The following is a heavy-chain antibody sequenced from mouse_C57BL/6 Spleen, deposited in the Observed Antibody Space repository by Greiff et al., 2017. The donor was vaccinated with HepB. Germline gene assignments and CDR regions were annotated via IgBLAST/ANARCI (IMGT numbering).Heavy chain of an antibody. Sequence: EVQGVESGGGLVQPGGSLKLSCAASGFTFSDYYLYWVRQTPEKRLVWVAYISNGGGSTYYPDPVTGRFTISRDNAKNTLYLQMSRLKSEDTAMYYCARPTSPMTTAPGYFEVWGTGTTVTVAS. CDR1: GFTFSDYY. CDR3: ARPTSPMTTAPGYFEV. CDR2: ISNGGGST. D-gene: IGHD1-2*01. V-gene: IGHV5-12*01. J-gene: IGHJ1*03.